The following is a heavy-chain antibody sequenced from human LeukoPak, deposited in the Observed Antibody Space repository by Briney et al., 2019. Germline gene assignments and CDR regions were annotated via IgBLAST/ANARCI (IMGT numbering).Heavy chain of an antibody. D-gene: IGHD6-19*01. CDR3: ARFAPALLYSSGWLDY. Sequence: SETLSLTCTVSGGSISSYYWSWIRQPPGKGLEWIGYIYYSGSTNYNPSLKSRVTISVDTSKNQFSLKLSSVTAADTAVYYCARFAPALLYSSGWLDYWGQGTLVTVSS. J-gene: IGHJ4*02. V-gene: IGHV4-59*12. CDR1: GGSISSYY. CDR2: IYYSGST.